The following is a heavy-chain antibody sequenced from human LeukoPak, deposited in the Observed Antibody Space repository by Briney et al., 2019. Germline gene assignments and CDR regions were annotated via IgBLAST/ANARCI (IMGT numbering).Heavy chain of an antibody. CDR2: IVVGSGNT. CDR1: GFTFTSSA. CDR3: AAEAAYYYDSRDAFDV. Sequence: SVKVSCKASGFTFTSSAVQWVRQARGQRLEWIGWIVVGSGNTNYAQKFQERVTITRDMSTSLVYMDLSSLRSEDTAVYYCAAEAAYYYDSRDAFDVWGQGTMVTVSS. J-gene: IGHJ3*01. D-gene: IGHD3-22*01. V-gene: IGHV1-58*01.